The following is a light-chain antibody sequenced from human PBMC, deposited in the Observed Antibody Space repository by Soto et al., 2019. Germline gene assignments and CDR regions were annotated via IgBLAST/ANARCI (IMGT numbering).Light chain of an antibody. CDR2: EVS. V-gene: IGLV2-14*01. J-gene: IGLJ1*01. Sequence: QSALTQPASVSGSPGQSITISCTGTNTDVGGYNYVSWYQQHPGKAPKLMIYEVSNRPSGVSDRFSGSKSGNTASLTISGLQAEDEADYYCNSITSTISYVFGTGTKVTVL. CDR3: NSITSTISYV. CDR1: NTDVGGYNY.